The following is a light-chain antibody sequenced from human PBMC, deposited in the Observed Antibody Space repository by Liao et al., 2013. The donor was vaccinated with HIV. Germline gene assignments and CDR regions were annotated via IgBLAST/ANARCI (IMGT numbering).Light chain of an antibody. V-gene: IGLV3-9*01. J-gene: IGLJ2*01. CDR3: QAWDSSTGGV. Sequence: SYELTQPLSVSVAPGKTARITCGGDNIGGRNVHWYQQKPGQSPVLVIYQDTKRPSGIPDRFSGSNSGNTATLTISGTQAMDEADYYCQAWDSSTGGVFGGGTKLTVL. CDR2: QDT. CDR1: NIGGRN.